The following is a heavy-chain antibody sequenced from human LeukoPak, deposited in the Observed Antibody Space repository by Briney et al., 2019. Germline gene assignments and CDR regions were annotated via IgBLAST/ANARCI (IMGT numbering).Heavy chain of an antibody. CDR1: GGSFSGYY. CDR2: INHSGST. D-gene: IGHD6-13*01. V-gene: IGHV4-34*01. CDR3: ARVFGVTNSSSWYLPYYYYYGRDV. Sequence: SETLSLTCAVYGGSFSGYYWSWIRQPPGKGLEWIGEINHSGSTNYNPSLKSRVTISVDTSKNQFSLRLSSVTAADTAVYYCARVFGVTNSSSWYLPYYYYYGRDVWGQGTTVTVSS. J-gene: IGHJ6*02.